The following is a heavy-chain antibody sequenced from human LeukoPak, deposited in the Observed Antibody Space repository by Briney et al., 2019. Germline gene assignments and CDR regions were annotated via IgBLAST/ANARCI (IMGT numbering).Heavy chain of an antibody. J-gene: IGHJ1*01. CDR2: RSDDGSAQ. CDR3: AKDRDPYSSGTWDS. V-gene: IGHV3-30*18. CDR1: GFTFSSYW. Sequence: PGGSLRLSCAASGFTFSSYWMHWVRQAPGKGLEWVAVRSDDGSAQHYADSVRGRFTISRDNSKNTLSLQMNSLRPEDTAMYFCAKDRDPYSSGTWDSWDQGTLVIVSS. D-gene: IGHD3-22*01.